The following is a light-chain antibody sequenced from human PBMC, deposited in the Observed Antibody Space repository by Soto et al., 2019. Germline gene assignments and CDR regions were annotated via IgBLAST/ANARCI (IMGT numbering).Light chain of an antibody. CDR2: GAS. CDR1: QSVRNNY. Sequence: EILLTQSPGTLSLSPGERATLSCRASQSVRNNYLAWYQQKPDQAPRLLIHGASGRATGIPDRFSGSGSGTDFTLTISRLEPEDFAVYFCQQYGASPYTFGQGTKLEI. J-gene: IGKJ2*01. V-gene: IGKV3-20*01. CDR3: QQYGASPYT.